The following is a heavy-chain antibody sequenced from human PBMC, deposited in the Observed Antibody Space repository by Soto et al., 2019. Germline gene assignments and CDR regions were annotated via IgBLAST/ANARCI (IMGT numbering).Heavy chain of an antibody. D-gene: IGHD2-21*01. CDR2: IYYTRDT. CDR1: VDSISGYY. Sequence: KASETLCITCALSVDSISGYYWSWIRQSPGKGLDWIGFIYYTRDTNYNPSLKSRVTMSVDTTKNQFSLRLGSVTAADTAVYFCAKYRRSDEEAYTFHYWGPGALVTVSS. V-gene: IGHV4-59*01. J-gene: IGHJ4*02. CDR3: AKYRRSDEEAYTFHY.